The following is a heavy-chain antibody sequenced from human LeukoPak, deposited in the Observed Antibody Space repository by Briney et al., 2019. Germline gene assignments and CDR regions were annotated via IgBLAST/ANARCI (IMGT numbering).Heavy chain of an antibody. Sequence: GGSLRLSCAASGFSFSNYVMHWVRQAPGKGLEHVSAISSNGGSTFYANSVKDRFTISRDNSKNTLYLQMGSLRPEDMAVYYCVRVYAGIWYAAFDIWGQGTMVTVSS. D-gene: IGHD6-13*01. CDR1: GFSFSNYV. CDR2: ISSNGGST. CDR3: VRVYAGIWYAAFDI. J-gene: IGHJ3*02. V-gene: IGHV3-64*01.